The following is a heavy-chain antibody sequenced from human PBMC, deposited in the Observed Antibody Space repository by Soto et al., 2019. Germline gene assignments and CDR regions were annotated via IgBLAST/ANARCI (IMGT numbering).Heavy chain of an antibody. D-gene: IGHD3-3*01. J-gene: IGHJ4*02. CDR1: GYSFTSYG. CDR2: ISAYNGNT. Sequence: ASVKVSCKASGYSFTSYGITWVRQAPGQGLEWMGWISAYNGNTNYAQNLQDRVTLTTDTSTYTAYMELRSLQSDDTAVYYCARDFGSDLSGPGVAFDSWGQGALVTVSS. V-gene: IGHV1-18*01. CDR3: ARDFGSDLSGPGVAFDS.